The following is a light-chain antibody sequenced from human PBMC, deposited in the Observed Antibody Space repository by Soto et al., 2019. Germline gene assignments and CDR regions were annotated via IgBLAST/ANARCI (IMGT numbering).Light chain of an antibody. V-gene: IGKV3-20*01. CDR1: QRVPSSH. CDR3: HQYGTSPQT. J-gene: IGKJ1*01. Sequence: EIVLTQSPGTQSLSPGETATLSCRASQRVPSSHLAWYQQRPGQAPRLLIFGATTRATGIPDRFSGSGSVTDFTLTISRLQPEDFAVYFCHQYGTSPQTFGLGTKVEI. CDR2: GAT.